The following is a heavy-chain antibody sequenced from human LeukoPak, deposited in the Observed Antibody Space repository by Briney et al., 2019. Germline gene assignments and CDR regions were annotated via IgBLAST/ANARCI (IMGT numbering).Heavy chain of an antibody. CDR1: EDSVSSNSAA. V-gene: IGHV6-1*01. CDR3: ARVSRIAVTPYYFDS. Sequence: SQTLSLTCAISEDSVSSNSAAWNWIRQSPSRGLEWLGRTYFRSKWYNDYAVSVKSRITINPDTSKNQFSLQLNSVTPEDTAMYYCARVSRIAVTPYYFDSWGQGTLVTVSS. CDR2: TYFRSKWYN. D-gene: IGHD6-19*01. J-gene: IGHJ4*02.